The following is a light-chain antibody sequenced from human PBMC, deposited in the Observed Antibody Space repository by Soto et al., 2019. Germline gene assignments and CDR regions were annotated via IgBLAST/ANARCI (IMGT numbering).Light chain of an antibody. V-gene: IGKV3-15*01. CDR3: QHYNNWPLT. CDR1: QSVSSSY. CDR2: GAS. J-gene: IGKJ5*01. Sequence: IVLTLCPATLSMSPEERATLSCRASQSVSSSYLAWYQQKPGQAPRLLIYGASSRATGIPVRFSGSGSGTEFTLTISSLQSEDFAVYYCQHYNNWPLTFGQGTRLEIK.